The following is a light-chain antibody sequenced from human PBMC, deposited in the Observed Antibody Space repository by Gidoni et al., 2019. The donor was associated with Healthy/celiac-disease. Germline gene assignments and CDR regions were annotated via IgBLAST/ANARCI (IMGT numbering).Light chain of an antibody. CDR2: AAS. CDR3: QQLNSYPLFT. V-gene: IGKV1-9*01. CDR1: QGISSY. Sequence: DIQLTQSPSFLSASVGDRVTITCRASQGISSYLAWYQQKPGKAPKLLIYAASTLQSGVPSRFSGSGSGTEFTLTISSLQPEDFATYDCQQLNSYPLFTFGPGTKVEIK. J-gene: IGKJ3*01.